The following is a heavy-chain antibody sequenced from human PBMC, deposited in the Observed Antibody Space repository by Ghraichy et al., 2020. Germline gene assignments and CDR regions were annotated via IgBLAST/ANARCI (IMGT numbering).Heavy chain of an antibody. CDR3: ARDRPTYYYDSSGYQDNWFDP. CDR1: GYTFTSYG. V-gene: IGHV1-18*04. J-gene: IGHJ5*02. Sequence: ASVKVSCKASGYTFTSYGISWVRQAPGQGLEWMGWISAYNGNTNYAQKLQGRVTMTTDTSTSTAYMELRSLRSDDTAVYYCARDRPTYYYDSSGYQDNWFDPWGQGTLVTVSS. D-gene: IGHD3-22*01. CDR2: ISAYNGNT.